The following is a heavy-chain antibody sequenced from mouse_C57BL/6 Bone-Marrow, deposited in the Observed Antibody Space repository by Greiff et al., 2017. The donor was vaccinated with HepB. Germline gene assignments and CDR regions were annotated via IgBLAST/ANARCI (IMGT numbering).Heavy chain of an antibody. V-gene: IGHV1-78*01. J-gene: IGHJ1*03. CDR1: GYTFTDHT. Sequence: QVQLQQSDAELVKPGASVKISCKVSGYTFTDHTIHWMKQRPEQGLEWIGYIYPRDGSTKYNEKFKGKATLTADKSSSTAYMQLNSLTSEDSAVYFCTRSEWLRRLYWYFDVWGTGTTVTVSS. CDR2: IYPRDGST. D-gene: IGHD2-2*01. CDR3: TRSEWLRRLYWYFDV.